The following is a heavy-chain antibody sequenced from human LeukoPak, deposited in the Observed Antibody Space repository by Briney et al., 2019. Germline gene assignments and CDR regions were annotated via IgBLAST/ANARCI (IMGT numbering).Heavy chain of an antibody. D-gene: IGHD6-13*01. V-gene: IGHV4-39*01. CDR2: IYYSGSA. J-gene: IGHJ4*02. CDR1: GGSISSSSYY. Sequence: SETLSLTCTVSGGSISSSSYYWGWIRQPPGKGLEWIGSIYYSGSAYYNPSLKSRVTISVDTSKNQFPLKLSSVTAADTAVYYCVQGPSIAAAGTTWFDYWGQGTLVTVSS. CDR3: VQGPSIAAAGTTWFDY.